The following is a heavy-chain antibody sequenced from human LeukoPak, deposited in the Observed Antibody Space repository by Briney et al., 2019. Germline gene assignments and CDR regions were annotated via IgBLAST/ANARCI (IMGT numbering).Heavy chain of an antibody. CDR3: ARDSITIFGNYYYYYMDV. D-gene: IGHD3-3*01. CDR2: IYYSGST. V-gene: IGHV4-59*01. CDR1: GGSISSYY. J-gene: IGHJ6*03. Sequence: SETLSLTCTVSGGSISSYYWSWIRQPPGKGLEWIGYIYYSGSTNYNPSLKSRVTISVDTSKNQFSLELSSVTAADTAVYYCARDSITIFGNYYYYYMDVWGKGTTVTVSS.